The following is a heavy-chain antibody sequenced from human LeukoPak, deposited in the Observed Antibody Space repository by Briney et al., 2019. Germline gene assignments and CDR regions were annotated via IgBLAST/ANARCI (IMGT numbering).Heavy chain of an antibody. CDR1: GFSFSPYR. CDR2: ISDGSSSI. J-gene: IGHJ4*02. V-gene: IGHV3-48*04. Sequence: GGSLRLSCAASGFSFSPYRMSWVRRAPGKGREGVSYISDGSSSIFYADSVKGRFTISRDNAKNSLYLQMNSLRAEDTAVYFCARSYLGAFPPHFDYWGQGTLVTVSS. D-gene: IGHD3-16*01. CDR3: ARSYLGAFPPHFDY.